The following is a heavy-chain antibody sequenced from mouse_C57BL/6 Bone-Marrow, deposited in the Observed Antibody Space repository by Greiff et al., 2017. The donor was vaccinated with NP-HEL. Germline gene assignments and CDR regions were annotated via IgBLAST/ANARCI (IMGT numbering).Heavy chain of an antibody. Sequence: VQLQQSGPGLVKPSQSLSLTCSVTGYSITGGYYWNWIRQFPGNKLEWMGYISYDGSNNYNPSLKNRISITRDTSKNQFFLKLNSVTTEDTATYYCARDYGSSPPAFAYWGQGTLVTVSA. CDR1: GYSITGGYY. CDR3: ARDYGSSPPAFAY. J-gene: IGHJ3*01. D-gene: IGHD1-1*01. CDR2: ISYDGSN. V-gene: IGHV3-6*01.